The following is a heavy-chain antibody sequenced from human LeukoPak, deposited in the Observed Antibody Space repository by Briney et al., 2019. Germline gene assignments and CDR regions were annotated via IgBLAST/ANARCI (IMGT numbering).Heavy chain of an antibody. CDR1: GGSISSSSYY. CDR3: AGLGRIVVVTANYYYMDV. D-gene: IGHD2-21*02. CDR2: IYYSGST. Sequence: PSETLSLTCTVSGGSISSSSYYWGWIRQPPGKGLEWIGSIYYSGSTYYNPSLKSRVTISVDTSKNQFSLKLSSVTAADTAVYYCAGLGRIVVVTANYYYMDVWGKGTTVTISS. V-gene: IGHV4-39*07. J-gene: IGHJ6*03.